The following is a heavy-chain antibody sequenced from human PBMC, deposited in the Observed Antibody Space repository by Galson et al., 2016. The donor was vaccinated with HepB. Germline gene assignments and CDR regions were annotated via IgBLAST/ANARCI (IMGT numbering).Heavy chain of an antibody. Sequence: SLRLSCAASGFTFSDYSMHWVRQPAGKGLEWVAVISQDGANKYYEDYVRGRFTISRDNSKNTVTLQLNSVRAEDTAVYYCATDQGDYDILTGYSPYGLDVWGPGTTVTVSS. J-gene: IGHJ6*02. D-gene: IGHD3-9*01. CDR2: ISQDGANK. V-gene: IGHV3-30*14. CDR3: ATDQGDYDILTGYSPYGLDV. CDR1: GFTFSDYS.